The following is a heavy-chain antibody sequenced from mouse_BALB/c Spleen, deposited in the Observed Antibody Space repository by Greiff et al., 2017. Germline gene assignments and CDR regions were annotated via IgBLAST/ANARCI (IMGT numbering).Heavy chain of an antibody. CDR1: RFTFSNYW. J-gene: IGHJ2*01. CDR2: IRLKSNNYAT. V-gene: IGHV6-6*02. CDR3: TRGVRDY. Sequence: EVMLVESGGGLVQPGGSMKLSCVASRFTFSNYWMNWVRQSPEKGLEWVAEIRLKSNNYATHYAESVKGRFTISRDDSKSSVYLQMNNLRAEDTGIYYCTRGVRDYWGQGTTLTVSS.